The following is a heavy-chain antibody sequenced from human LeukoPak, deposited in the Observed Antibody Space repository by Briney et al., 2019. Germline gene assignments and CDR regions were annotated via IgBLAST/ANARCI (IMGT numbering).Heavy chain of an antibody. D-gene: IGHD1-26*01. J-gene: IGHJ4*02. V-gene: IGHV3-30-3*01. CDR3: ARGGKWELGSGIY. CDR1: GFTFSSYA. CDR2: ISYDGSNK. Sequence: GGSLRLSCAASGFTFSSYAMHWVRQAPGKGLEGVAVISYDGSNKYYADSVKGRFTISRDNSKNTLYLQMNSLRAEDTAVYYCARGGKWELGSGIYWGQGTLVTVSS.